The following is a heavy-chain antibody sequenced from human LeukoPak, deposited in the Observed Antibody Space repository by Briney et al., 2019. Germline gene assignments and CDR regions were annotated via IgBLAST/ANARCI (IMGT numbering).Heavy chain of an antibody. V-gene: IGHV4-30-2*01. CDR3: ARGYYDILTGYYRPTYYFDH. J-gene: IGHJ4*02. D-gene: IGHD3-9*01. Sequence: PSETLSLTCAVSGGSISSGGYSWSWIRQPPGKGLEWIGYIYHSGSTYYNPSLKSRVTISVDRSKNQFSLKLSSVTAADTAVYYCARGYYDILTGYYRPTYYFDHWGQGTLVTVSS. CDR1: GGSISSGGYS. CDR2: IYHSGST.